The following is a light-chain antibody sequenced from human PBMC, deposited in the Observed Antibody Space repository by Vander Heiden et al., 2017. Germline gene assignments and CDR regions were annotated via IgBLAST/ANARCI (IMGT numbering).Light chain of an antibody. CDR3: QSYDSSLSGVV. CDR1: SSNIGAGYD. Sequence: QSVLTQPPSVSGAPGPRVTIPCTGSSSNIGAGYDVRWYQQLPGTAPNLLIYGNSNRPSGVPDRFSGSKSGTSASLAITGLQAEDEADYYCQSYDSSLSGVVFGGGTKLTVL. CDR2: GNS. V-gene: IGLV1-40*01. J-gene: IGLJ2*01.